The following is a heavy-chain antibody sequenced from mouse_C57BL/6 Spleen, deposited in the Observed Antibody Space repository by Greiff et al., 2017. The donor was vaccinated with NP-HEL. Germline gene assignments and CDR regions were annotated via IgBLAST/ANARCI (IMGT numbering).Heavy chain of an antibody. CDR3: ARSYFDV. J-gene: IGHJ1*03. CDR2: INPNNGGT. Sequence: EVQLQQSGPELVKPGASVKISCKASGYTFTDYYMNWVKQSHGKSLEWIGAINPNNGGTSYNQKFKGKATLTVDKSSSTAYMELRSLTSEDSAVYYCARSYFDVWGTGTTVTVSS. V-gene: IGHV1-26*01. CDR1: GYTFTDYY.